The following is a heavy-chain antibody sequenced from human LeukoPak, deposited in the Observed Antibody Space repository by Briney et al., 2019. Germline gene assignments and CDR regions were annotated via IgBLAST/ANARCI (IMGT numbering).Heavy chain of an antibody. CDR3: ASSPYYDFWSGSGYFDY. J-gene: IGHJ4*02. D-gene: IGHD3-3*01. CDR2: ISYDGSNK. Sequence: GGSLRLSCAASGFTFSSYGMHWVRQAPGKGLEWVAVISYDGSNKYYADSVKGRFTISRDNSKNTLYLQMNSLRAEDTAVYYCASSPYYDFWSGSGYFDYWGQGTLVTVSS. CDR1: GFTFSSYG. V-gene: IGHV3-30*03.